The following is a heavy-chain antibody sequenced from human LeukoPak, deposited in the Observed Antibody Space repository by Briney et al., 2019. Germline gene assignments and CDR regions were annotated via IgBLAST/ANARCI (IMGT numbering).Heavy chain of an antibody. CDR2: IYSGGST. J-gene: IGHJ6*02. CDR3: AKEYCSSTSCYGV. Sequence: GGSLRLSCAASGFTVSSNYMSWVRQAPGKGLEWVSVIYSGGSTYYADSVKGRFTISRDNSKNTLYLQMNSLRAEDTAVYYCAKEYCSSTSCYGVWGQGTTVTVSS. CDR1: GFTVSSNY. V-gene: IGHV3-53*01. D-gene: IGHD2-2*01.